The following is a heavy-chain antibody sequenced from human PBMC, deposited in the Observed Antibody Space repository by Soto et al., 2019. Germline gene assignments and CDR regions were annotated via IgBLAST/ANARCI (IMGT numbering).Heavy chain of an antibody. Sequence: QVQLVQSGAEVKKPGSSVKVSCKASGGTFSNYAFSWVRQAPGQGLEWLGGIMPIFGRPDHAQKFRGRVTITADESTRTVPMELRSLRPEDTAVYYCASWLKEAGISGNYYYGMDVWGQGTTVTVSS. V-gene: IGHV1-69*12. D-gene: IGHD6-19*01. CDR3: ASWLKEAGISGNYYYGMDV. J-gene: IGHJ6*02. CDR1: GGTFSNYA. CDR2: IMPIFGRP.